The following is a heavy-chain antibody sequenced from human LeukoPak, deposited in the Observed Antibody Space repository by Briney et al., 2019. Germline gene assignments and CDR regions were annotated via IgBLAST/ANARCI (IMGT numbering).Heavy chain of an antibody. D-gene: IGHD2-21*02. CDR3: AKDVATGTFNFDY. CDR1: GFTFSSYG. CDR2: IRYDGSNK. Sequence: GGSLRLSCAASGFTFSSYGMHWVRQAPGKGLEWVAFIRYDGSNKYYADSVKGRFTISRGNSKNTLYLHMNSLTAEDTAVYYCAKDVATGTFNFDYWGQGTLVTASP. V-gene: IGHV3-30*02. J-gene: IGHJ4*02.